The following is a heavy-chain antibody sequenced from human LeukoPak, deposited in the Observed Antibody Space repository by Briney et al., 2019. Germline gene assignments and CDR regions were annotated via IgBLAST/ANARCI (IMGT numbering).Heavy chain of an antibody. D-gene: IGHD1-26*01. V-gene: IGHV3-21*01. CDR3: ARVSYRTSSVDY. Sequence: GGSLRLSCAASGFTFNTYTMNWVRQAPGKGLEWVSSISSSSNYIYYADSVKGRFTISRGNAKNSLYLQMNSLRAEDTAMYYCARVSYRTSSVDYWGQGTLVTVSS. CDR1: GFTFNTYT. CDR2: ISSSSNYI. J-gene: IGHJ4*02.